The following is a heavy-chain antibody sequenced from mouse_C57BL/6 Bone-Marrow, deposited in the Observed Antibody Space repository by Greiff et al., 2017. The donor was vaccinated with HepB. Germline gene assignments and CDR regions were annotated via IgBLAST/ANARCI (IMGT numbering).Heavy chain of an antibody. V-gene: IGHV14-4*01. J-gene: IGHJ3*01. CDR3: TTGWLDAY. Sequence: VQLQQSGAELVRPGASVKLSCTASGFNIKDDYMHWVKQRPEQGLEWIGWIDPENGDTEYASKLQGKATITADTSSNTAYLQISSLRSEDTAVYYCTTGWLDAYWGQGTLVTVSA. CDR1: GFNIKDDY. D-gene: IGHD2-3*01. CDR2: IDPENGDT.